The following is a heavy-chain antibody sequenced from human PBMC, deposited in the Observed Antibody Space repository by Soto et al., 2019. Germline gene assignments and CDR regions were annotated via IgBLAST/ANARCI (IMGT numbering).Heavy chain of an antibody. Sequence: GESLKISCKGSGYSFTSYWIGWVRQMPGKGLEWMGIIYPGDSDTRYSPSFQGQVTISADKSISTAYLQWSSLKASDTAMYYCARNYYGSGSYSLPYYGMDVWGQGTTVTVSS. CDR3: ARNYYGSGSYSLPYYGMDV. D-gene: IGHD3-10*01. CDR1: GYSFTSYW. V-gene: IGHV5-51*01. J-gene: IGHJ6*02. CDR2: IYPGDSDT.